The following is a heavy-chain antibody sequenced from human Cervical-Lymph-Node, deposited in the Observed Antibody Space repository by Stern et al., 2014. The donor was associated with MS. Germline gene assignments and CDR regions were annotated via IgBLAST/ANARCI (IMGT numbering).Heavy chain of an antibody. D-gene: IGHD4-17*01. V-gene: IGHV5-51*01. J-gene: IGHJ4*02. CDR3: ARDYGDYAFDY. Sequence: EVQLVQSGAEVKKPGESLKISCKGSGYSFTANWIAWVRQMPGKGLEWMEITYPGDSDPRYSPSFKGKVTSSADKSISTAYLQWSSLKASDTAMYYCARDYGDYAFDYWGQGTLVTVSS. CDR2: TYPGDSDP. CDR1: GYSFTANW.